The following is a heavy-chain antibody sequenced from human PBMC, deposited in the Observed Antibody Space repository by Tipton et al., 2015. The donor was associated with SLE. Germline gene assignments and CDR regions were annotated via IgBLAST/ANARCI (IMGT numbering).Heavy chain of an antibody. D-gene: IGHD1-26*01. CDR3: ARSYANLYYFDY. J-gene: IGHJ4*02. Sequence: TLSLTCTVSGHSISTTYCWGWIRQPPGKGLEWIGNIYHSGSTFYNPSLESRVTLSVDTSKNQFSLKLSSVTAADTAVYYCARSYANLYYFDYWGQGTLVTVSS. CDR1: GHSISTTYC. CDR2: IYHSGST. V-gene: IGHV4-38-2*02.